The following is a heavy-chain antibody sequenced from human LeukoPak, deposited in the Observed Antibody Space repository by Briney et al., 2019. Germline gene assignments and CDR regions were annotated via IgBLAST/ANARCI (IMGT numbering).Heavy chain of an antibody. Sequence: PGGSLRLSCAASGFTFSSYAMHWVRQAPGKGLEWVAVISYDGSNKYYADSVKGRFTISRDNSKNTLYLQMNSLRAEDTAVYYCARDAYSSSWYPLNYYYYGMDVWGQGTTVTVSS. CDR1: GFTFSSYA. D-gene: IGHD6-13*01. CDR2: ISYDGSNK. J-gene: IGHJ6*02. CDR3: ARDAYSSSWYPLNYYYYGMDV. V-gene: IGHV3-30*04.